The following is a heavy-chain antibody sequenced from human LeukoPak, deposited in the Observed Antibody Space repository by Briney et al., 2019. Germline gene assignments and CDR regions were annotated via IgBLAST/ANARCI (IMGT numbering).Heavy chain of an antibody. CDR1: GYTFTGYY. D-gene: IGHD4-17*01. CDR2: INPNSGGT. J-gene: IGHJ4*02. CDR3: ARDRAHNYGDYPQQIDY. Sequence: ASVTVSCKASGYTFTGYYTHWVRQAPGQGLEWMGWINPNSGGTNYAQKFQGRVTMTRDTSISTAYMELSRLRSDDTAVYYCARDRAHNYGDYPQQIDYWGQGTLVTVSS. V-gene: IGHV1-2*02.